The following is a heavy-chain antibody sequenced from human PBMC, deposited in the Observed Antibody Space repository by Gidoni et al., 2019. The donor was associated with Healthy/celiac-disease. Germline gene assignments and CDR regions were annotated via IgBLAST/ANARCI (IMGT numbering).Heavy chain of an antibody. D-gene: IGHD2-2*01. Sequence: EVQLLESGGGLVQPGGSLRLSCAASGFTFSSYAMSWVRQAPGKGLEWVSAISGSGGSTYYADSVKGRFTISRDNSKNTLYLQMNSLRAEDTAVYYCAKAGWDVVVPAASYFDYWGQGTLVTVSS. CDR3: AKAGWDVVVPAASYFDY. V-gene: IGHV3-23*01. J-gene: IGHJ4*02. CDR1: GFTFSSYA. CDR2: ISGSGGST.